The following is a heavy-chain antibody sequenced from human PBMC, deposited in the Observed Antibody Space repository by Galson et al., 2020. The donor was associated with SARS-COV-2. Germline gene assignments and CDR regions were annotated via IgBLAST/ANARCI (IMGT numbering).Heavy chain of an antibody. D-gene: IGHD2-15*01. CDR2: INSGGST. J-gene: IGHJ4*02. CDR3: AKDLWTVVAALLFDS. V-gene: IGHV3-23*01. Sequence: GGSLRLSCAASGFTFSSYAMSWVRQSQGKGLEWVSSINSGGSTYYADSVKGRFTISRDNSRNTLYLQMNSLRAEDTAVYYCAKDLWTVVAALLFDSWGQGALVTVSS. CDR1: GFTFSSYA.